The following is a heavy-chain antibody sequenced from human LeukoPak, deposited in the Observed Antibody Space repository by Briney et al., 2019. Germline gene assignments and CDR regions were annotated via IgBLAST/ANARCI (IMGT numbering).Heavy chain of an antibody. CDR2: INPSGGST. CDR3: ARIKETIAAAGFDWFDP. Sequence: ASVKVSCRASGYTFTRYYMHWVRQAPGQGLEWMGIINPSGGSTSYAQKFQGRVTMTRDTSTSTVYMELSSLRSEDTAVYYCARIKETIAAAGFDWFDPWGQGTLVTVSS. V-gene: IGHV1-46*01. D-gene: IGHD6-13*01. J-gene: IGHJ5*02. CDR1: GYTFTRYY.